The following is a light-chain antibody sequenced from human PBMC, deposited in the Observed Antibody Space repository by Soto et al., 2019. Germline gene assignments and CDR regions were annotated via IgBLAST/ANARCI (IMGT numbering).Light chain of an antibody. CDR1: QSISSW. CDR2: DAS. Sequence: DIQMTQSPSTLSASVGDRVTITCRASQSISSWLAWYQQKPGKAPKLLIYDASSLESGVPSRFSGSGSGTEFTLTISSLQRDDFATYYCQQYNSYSITFGQGTRLEIK. V-gene: IGKV1-5*01. J-gene: IGKJ5*01. CDR3: QQYNSYSIT.